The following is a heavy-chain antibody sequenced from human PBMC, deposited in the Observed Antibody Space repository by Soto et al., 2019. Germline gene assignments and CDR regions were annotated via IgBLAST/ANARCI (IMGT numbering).Heavy chain of an antibody. V-gene: IGHV3-23*01. Sequence: GGSLRLSCAASGFTFSSYAMSWVRQAPGKGLEWVSAISGSGGSTYYADSVKGRFTISRDNSKNTLYLQMNSLRAEDTAVYYCAKDRENPYYYDSSGSYFDYWGQGTLVTVSS. J-gene: IGHJ4*02. CDR3: AKDRENPYYYDSSGSYFDY. CDR2: ISGSGGST. CDR1: GFTFSSYA. D-gene: IGHD3-22*01.